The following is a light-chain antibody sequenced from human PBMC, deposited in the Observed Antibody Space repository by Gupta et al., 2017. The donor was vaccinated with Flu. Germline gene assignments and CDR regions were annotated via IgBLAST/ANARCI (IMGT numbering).Light chain of an antibody. CDR1: QSVSSY. CDR3: QQRSNWPPYT. Sequence: EIVLTQSTATLSLSPGERATLSCRASQSVSSYLAWYQQNTGQASRLLIYDASNRATSIPARFSGSGSGTDFTLPISSLEPKDFAVYYCQQRSNWPPYTFGQGTKLEIK. CDR2: DAS. V-gene: IGKV3-11*01. J-gene: IGKJ2*01.